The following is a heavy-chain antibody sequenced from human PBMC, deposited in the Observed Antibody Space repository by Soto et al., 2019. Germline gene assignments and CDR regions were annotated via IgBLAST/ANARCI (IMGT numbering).Heavy chain of an antibody. J-gene: IGHJ4*02. CDR1: GGSISSGGYS. V-gene: IGHV4-30-2*01. D-gene: IGHD6-19*01. Sequence: SETLSLTCAVSGGSISSGGYSWSWIRQPPGKGLEWIGYIYHSGSTYYNPSLKSRLTISVDRSKNQFSLKVSSVTAADTALYYCARNAPYLSGWANRIDYWGQGNLVTVSS. CDR3: ARNAPYLSGWANRIDY. CDR2: IYHSGST.